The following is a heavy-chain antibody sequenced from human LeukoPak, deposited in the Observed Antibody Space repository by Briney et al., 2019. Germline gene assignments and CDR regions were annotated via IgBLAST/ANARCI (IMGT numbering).Heavy chain of an antibody. CDR1: GFSFNNYR. J-gene: IGHJ4*02. V-gene: IGHV3-7*03. Sequence: GSLRLSCVASGFSFNNYRMTWVRQAPGKGLEWVANIKQDGSEKQYVDSVKGRFAISRDNAKKSLYLQINTLRAEDTAVYYYVRGPHIAATSYWGQGTLVTVSS. CDR3: VRGPHIAATSY. CDR2: IKQDGSEK. D-gene: IGHD6-25*01.